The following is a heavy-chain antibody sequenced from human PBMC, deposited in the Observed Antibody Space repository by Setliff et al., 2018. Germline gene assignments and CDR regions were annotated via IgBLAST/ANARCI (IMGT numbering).Heavy chain of an antibody. CDR3: ARDILPRRYAFDI. D-gene: IGHD1-26*01. CDR2: IIPIFGTA. J-gene: IGHJ3*02. V-gene: IGHV1-69*05. Sequence: ASVKVSCKASGGTFSSYAISWVRQAPGQGLEWMGGIIPIFGTANYAQKFQGRVTITTDESTSTAYMELSSLRSEDTAVYYCARDILPRRYAFDIWGQGTMVTVSS. CDR1: GGTFSSYA.